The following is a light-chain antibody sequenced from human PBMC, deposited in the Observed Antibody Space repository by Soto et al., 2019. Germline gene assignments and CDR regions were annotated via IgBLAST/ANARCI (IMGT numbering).Light chain of an antibody. CDR1: QDISTA. J-gene: IGKJ4*01. V-gene: IGKV1-13*02. Sequence: AIPLTQSPSSLSASVGDRVTITCRASQDISTALAWYQQRPGKAPKLLIYDASSLESGVPSRFSGGGSATDFTLTISSLQPEDFATYYCQQFYSYPLAFGGGTKVEIK. CDR2: DAS. CDR3: QQFYSYPLA.